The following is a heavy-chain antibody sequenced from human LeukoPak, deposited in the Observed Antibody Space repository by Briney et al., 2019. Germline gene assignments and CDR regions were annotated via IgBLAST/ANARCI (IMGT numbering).Heavy chain of an antibody. V-gene: IGHV4-30-4*08. D-gene: IGHD6-13*01. Sequence: PSETLSLTCTVSGGSISSGDYYWSWIRQPPGKGLEWIGYIYYSGSTYYNPSLKSRVTISVDTSKNQFSLKLSSVTAADTAVYYCARDTIAAAGVFDYWGQGTLVTVSS. J-gene: IGHJ4*02. CDR2: IYYSGST. CDR1: GGSISSGDYY. CDR3: ARDTIAAAGVFDY.